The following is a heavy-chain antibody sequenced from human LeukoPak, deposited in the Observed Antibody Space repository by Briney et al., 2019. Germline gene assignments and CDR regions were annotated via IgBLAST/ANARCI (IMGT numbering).Heavy chain of an antibody. CDR3: AKDIVVVPAAGGPFDY. CDR2: ISSSSSYI. V-gene: IGHV3-21*04. Sequence: GGSLRLSCAASGFTFSSYSMNWVRQAPGKGLEWVSSISSSSSYIYYADSVKGRFTISRDNSKNTLYLQMNSLRAEDTAVYYCAKDIVVVPAAGGPFDYWGQGTLVTVSS. CDR1: GFTFSSYS. D-gene: IGHD2-2*01. J-gene: IGHJ4*02.